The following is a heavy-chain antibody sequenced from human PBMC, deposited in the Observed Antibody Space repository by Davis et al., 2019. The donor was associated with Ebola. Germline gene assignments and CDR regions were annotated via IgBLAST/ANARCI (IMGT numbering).Heavy chain of an antibody. CDR2: MYSIGTT. Sequence: GEALKISCAVSGFTVGSKYMNWIRQAPGTGLEWVSVMYSIGTTYYADSVKGRFNISRDNAKNMLFIQMDSLRIEDSAVYYCAGDDGDSVEDGWFDPWGQGTLVTVSS. V-gene: IGHV3-66*03. CDR3: AGDDGDSVEDGWFDP. CDR1: GFTVGSKY. J-gene: IGHJ5*02. D-gene: IGHD4-17*01.